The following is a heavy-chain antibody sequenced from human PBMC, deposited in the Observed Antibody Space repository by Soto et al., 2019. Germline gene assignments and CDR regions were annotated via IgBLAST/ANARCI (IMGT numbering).Heavy chain of an antibody. D-gene: IGHD6-19*01. Sequence: EVQLVESGGGLVQRGGSLRLSCAASGFTFSSYWMNWVRQAPGKGLEWVANIKQDGSEQYYADSVKGRFTISRDNAKNSQYLQMNSLRVEDTAVYYCAGGTGWLMTDWGQGTLVTVSS. CDR1: GFTFSSYW. CDR2: IKQDGSEQ. J-gene: IGHJ4*02. V-gene: IGHV3-7*04. CDR3: AGGTGWLMTD.